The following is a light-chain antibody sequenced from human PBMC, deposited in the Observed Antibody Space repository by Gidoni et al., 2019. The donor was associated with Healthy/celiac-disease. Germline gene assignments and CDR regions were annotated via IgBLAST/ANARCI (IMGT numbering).Light chain of an antibody. CDR3: QQLSSSPLT. CDR2: AAS. CDR1: QGISSY. J-gene: IGKJ3*01. Sequence: DIQLTQSPSFLSASVGDRVTITCRVSQGISSYLAWYQQKPGKAPKLLIYAASTLQGGVPSRFSGSGSGTEFTLTISSLQPEDFATYSCQQLSSSPLTFGPGTKVDIK. V-gene: IGKV1-9*01.